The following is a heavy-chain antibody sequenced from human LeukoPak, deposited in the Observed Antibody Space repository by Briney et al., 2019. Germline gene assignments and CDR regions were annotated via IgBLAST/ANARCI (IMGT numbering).Heavy chain of an antibody. CDR2: INSDGSST. CDR3: ARAYYYGSGSYYAQNWFDP. Sequence: GGSLRLSCAASGFTFSSYWMHWVRQAPGKGLVWVSRINSDGSSTSYADSVKGRFTISRDNAKNTLYLQMNSLRAEDTAVYHCARAYYYGSGSYYAQNWFDPWGQGTLVTVSS. V-gene: IGHV3-74*01. J-gene: IGHJ5*02. D-gene: IGHD3-10*01. CDR1: GFTFSSYW.